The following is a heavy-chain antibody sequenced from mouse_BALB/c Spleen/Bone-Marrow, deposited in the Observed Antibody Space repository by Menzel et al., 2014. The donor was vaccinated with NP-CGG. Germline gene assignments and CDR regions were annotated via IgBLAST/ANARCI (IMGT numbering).Heavy chain of an antibody. V-gene: IGHV4-1*02. Sequence: EVQLVESGGGLVQPGGSLKLSCAASGFDFSRYWMSWVRQVPGKGLEWIGEINPDSRTINYSPSLKDKFIISRDNAKNTLYLRLNKVRSEDTALYYCARPDYYGYLNYWGQGTTLTVSS. CDR2: INPDSRTI. J-gene: IGHJ2*01. CDR3: ARPDYYGYLNY. D-gene: IGHD1-1*01. CDR1: GFDFSRYW.